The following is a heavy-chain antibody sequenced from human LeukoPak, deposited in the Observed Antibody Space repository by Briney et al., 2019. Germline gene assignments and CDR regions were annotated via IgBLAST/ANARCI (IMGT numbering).Heavy chain of an antibody. D-gene: IGHD3-22*01. V-gene: IGHV4-34*01. J-gene: IGHJ4*02. CDR2: INHSGST. CDR3: ARRNYDSSGYPIDY. CDR1: GGSFSGYY. Sequence: SETLSLTCAVYGGSFSGYYWSWIRQPPGKGLEWIGEINHSGSTNYNPSLKSRVTISVDTSKNQFSLKLSSVTAADTAVYYCARRNYDSSGYPIDYWGQRTLVTVSS.